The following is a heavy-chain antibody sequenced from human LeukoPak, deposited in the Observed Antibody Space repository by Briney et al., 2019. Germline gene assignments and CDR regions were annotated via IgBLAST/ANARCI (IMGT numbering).Heavy chain of an antibody. CDR1: GFTFSSYA. D-gene: IGHD3-16*01. CDR2: IIDNGYIT. Sequence: GGSLRLSCAASGFTFSSYAMSWVRQAPGKGLEWVSGIIDNGYITYYANSVRGRFTISRDNSKNTLFLQMNSLRAEDAAVYYCAKLGGQEVHNYYVAVWGKGTTVAVSS. V-gene: IGHV3-23*01. J-gene: IGHJ6*03. CDR3: AKLGGQEVHNYYVAV.